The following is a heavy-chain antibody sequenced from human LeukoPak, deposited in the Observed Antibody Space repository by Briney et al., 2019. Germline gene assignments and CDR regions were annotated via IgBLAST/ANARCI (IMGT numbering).Heavy chain of an antibody. J-gene: IGHJ6*02. Sequence: SGTLSLTCDVFGGSFTDYFWTWIRQSPGKGLELIGVITDYTGNTNYNPSLNSRVSISLEKSKTPFSLEMRSVTAADTAVYYCARGRIAKIVVVHSFHYGMDVWGQGTTVTVSS. V-gene: IGHV4-34*01. CDR3: ARGRIAKIVVVHSFHYGMDV. CDR2: ITDYTGNT. CDR1: GGSFTDYF. D-gene: IGHD3-22*01.